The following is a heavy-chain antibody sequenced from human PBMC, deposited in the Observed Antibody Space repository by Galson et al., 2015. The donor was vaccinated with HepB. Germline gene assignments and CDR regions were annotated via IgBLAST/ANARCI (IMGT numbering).Heavy chain of an antibody. CDR3: ARDLNPYNWNDVYYYGMDV. J-gene: IGHJ6*02. D-gene: IGHD1-1*01. Sequence: SLRLSCAASGFTFSDYYMSWIRQAPGKGLEWVSYISSSSSYTNYADSVKGRFTISRDNAKNSLYLQMNSLRAEDTAVYYCARDLNPYNWNDVYYYGMDVWGQGTTVTVSS. CDR1: GFTFSDYY. V-gene: IGHV3-11*05. CDR2: ISSSSSYT.